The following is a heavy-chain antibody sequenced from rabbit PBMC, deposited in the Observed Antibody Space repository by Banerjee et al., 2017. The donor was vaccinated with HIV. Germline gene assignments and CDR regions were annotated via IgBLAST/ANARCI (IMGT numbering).Heavy chain of an antibody. V-gene: IGHV1S40*01. Sequence: SSYYMCWVRQAPGKGLEWIACIYTGSSGITYFARWAKGRFTISKTSSTTVTLQMTSLTAADTATYFCARDDASSVGYAFNLWGPGTLVTVS. CDR3: ARDDASSVGYAFNL. J-gene: IGHJ4*01. D-gene: IGHD1-1*01. CDR1: SSYY. CDR2: IYTGSSGIT.